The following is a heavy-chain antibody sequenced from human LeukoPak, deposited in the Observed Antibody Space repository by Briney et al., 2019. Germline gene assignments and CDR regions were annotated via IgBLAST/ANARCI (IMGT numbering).Heavy chain of an antibody. CDR1: GGSMSSSY. J-gene: IGHJ4*02. CDR3: ARHDGD. D-gene: IGHD4-17*01. Sequence: SETLSRTCTVSGGSMSSSYWSWIRQPPGKGLEWIGYIYYSGSTNYNPSLKSRVTISVDTSKNQFSLKLTSVTAADTAVYYCARHDGDWGQGTLVTVSS. CDR2: IYYSGST. V-gene: IGHV4-59*08.